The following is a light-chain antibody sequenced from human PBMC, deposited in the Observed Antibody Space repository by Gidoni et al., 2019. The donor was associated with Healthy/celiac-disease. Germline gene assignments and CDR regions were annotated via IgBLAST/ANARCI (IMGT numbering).Light chain of an antibody. CDR1: QSINSY. CDR3: QQSYSTPWT. V-gene: IGKV1-39*01. J-gene: IGKJ1*01. Sequence: DIQITQSPSSLSVSVGDRVTITCRASQSINSYLNWYQQKPGKAPKILIYAASSLQSGVPSRFSGSGSGTDFTLTISSMQPEDFATYYCQQSYSTPWTFGQGTKVEIK. CDR2: AAS.